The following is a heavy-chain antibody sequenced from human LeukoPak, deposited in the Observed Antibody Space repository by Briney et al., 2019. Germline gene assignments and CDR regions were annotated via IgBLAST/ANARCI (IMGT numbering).Heavy chain of an antibody. CDR2: IYPGDSDT. Sequence: GAPLEISLKGSGYRFTSYCIGWVRPMPGKGPEWMGIIYPGDSDTRYSPSFQGQVTISADKSISTAYLQWSSLKASDTAMYYCAIHLTGREIFDYWGQGTLVTVSS. D-gene: IGHD7-27*01. CDR1: GYRFTSYC. V-gene: IGHV5-51*01. J-gene: IGHJ4*02. CDR3: AIHLTGREIFDY.